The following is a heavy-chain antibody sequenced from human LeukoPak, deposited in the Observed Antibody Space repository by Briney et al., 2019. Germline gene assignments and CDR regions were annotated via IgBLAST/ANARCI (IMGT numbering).Heavy chain of an antibody. CDR3: ARVGGDVVVPAAICFDY. CDR2: INHSGST. J-gene: IGHJ4*02. D-gene: IGHD2-2*01. V-gene: IGHV4-34*01. Sequence: SETLSLTCAVYGGSFSGYYWSWIRQPPGKGLEWIGEINHSGSTNYNPSLKSRVPISLDTSKNQFSLKLSPVTAADTAVYYCARVGGDVVVPAAICFDYWGQVTLVTVSS. CDR1: GGSFSGYY.